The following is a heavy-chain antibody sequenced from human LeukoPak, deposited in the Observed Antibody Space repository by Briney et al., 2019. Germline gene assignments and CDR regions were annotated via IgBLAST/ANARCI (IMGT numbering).Heavy chain of an antibody. V-gene: IGHV3-30*04. CDR1: GFTFSSYA. D-gene: IGHD2-15*01. J-gene: IGHJ4*02. CDR3: ARDAYCSGGSCYSGLDY. CDR2: ISYDGSNK. Sequence: GRSLRLSCAASGFTFSSYAMHWVRQAPGKGLEWVAVISYDGSNKYYADSVKGRFTISRDNSKNTLYLQMNSLRAEDTAVYYCARDAYCSGGSCYSGLDYWGQGTLVTVSS.